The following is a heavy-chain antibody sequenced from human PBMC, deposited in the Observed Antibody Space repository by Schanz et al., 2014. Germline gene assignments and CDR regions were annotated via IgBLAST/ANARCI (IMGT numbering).Heavy chain of an antibody. J-gene: IGHJ4*02. D-gene: IGHD4-17*01. CDR2: IDRDGSRT. Sequence: VQLVESGGGVVQPGTSLRLSCAASGFTFRGHAMHWVRQAPGQGLVWVSRIDRDGSRTNYADSVKGRFTISRDNAKNTLYLQMNSLRAEDTAVYYCVRDTDYHFDYWGQGTLVTVSS. CDR1: GFTFRGHA. V-gene: IGHV3-74*01. CDR3: VRDTDYHFDY.